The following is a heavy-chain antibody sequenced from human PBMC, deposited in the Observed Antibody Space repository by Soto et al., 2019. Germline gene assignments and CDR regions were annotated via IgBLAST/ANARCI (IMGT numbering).Heavy chain of an antibody. J-gene: IGHJ4*02. Sequence: QVQLVQSGAEMKKPGASVKLSCKSSGINYNTYAIHWVRQAPGQGLEWMGWINAGNGDTRYSQNFQGRVTLTRDTSASTVYMDLDSLKSEDTGVYYCARPISGYVTWRQATLVTVSS. CDR2: INAGNGDT. V-gene: IGHV1-3*01. CDR1: GINYNTYA. CDR3: ARPISGYVT. D-gene: IGHD5-12*01.